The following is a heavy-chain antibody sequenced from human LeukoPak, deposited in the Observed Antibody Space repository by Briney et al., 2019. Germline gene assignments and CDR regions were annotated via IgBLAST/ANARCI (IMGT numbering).Heavy chain of an antibody. V-gene: IGHV3-7*01. Sequence: PAGSLRLSCAASGFTFSSYWMSWVRQAPGKGLEWVANIKQDGSEKYYVDSVKGRFTISRDNAKNSLYLQMNSLRAEDTAVYYCARDFVQSKRGDAFDIWGQGTMVTVSS. D-gene: IGHD6-6*01. J-gene: IGHJ3*02. CDR2: IKQDGSEK. CDR1: GFTFSSYW. CDR3: ARDFVQSKRGDAFDI.